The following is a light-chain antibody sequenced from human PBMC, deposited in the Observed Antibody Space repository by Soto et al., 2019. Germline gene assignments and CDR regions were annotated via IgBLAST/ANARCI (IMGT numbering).Light chain of an antibody. CDR3: QQYDISPIT. V-gene: IGKV3-11*01. Sequence: TQDTLSLSPGERATLSCRASQSVSSYLAWYQQKPGQAPRLLIYDASNRATGIPARFSGSGSGTDFTLTISRLEPEDFAVYYCQQYDISPITFG. J-gene: IGKJ5*01. CDR1: QSVSSY. CDR2: DAS.